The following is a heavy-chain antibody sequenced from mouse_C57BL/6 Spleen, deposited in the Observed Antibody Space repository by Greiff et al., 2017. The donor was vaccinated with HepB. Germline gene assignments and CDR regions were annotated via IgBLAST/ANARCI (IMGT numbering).Heavy chain of an antibody. D-gene: IGHD2-4*01. J-gene: IGHJ3*01. CDR2: ISDGGSYT. V-gene: IGHV5-4*03. CDR1: GFTFSSYA. CDR3: ARGGYDYAWFAY. Sequence: EVNLVESGGGLVKPGGSLKLSCAASGFTFSSYAMSWVRQTPEKRLEWVATISDGGSYTYYPDNVKGRFTISRDNAKNNLYLQMSHLKSEDTAMYYCARGGYDYAWFAYWGQGTLVTVSA.